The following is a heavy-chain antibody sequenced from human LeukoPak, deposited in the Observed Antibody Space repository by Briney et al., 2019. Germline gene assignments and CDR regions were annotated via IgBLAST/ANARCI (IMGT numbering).Heavy chain of an antibody. V-gene: IGHV3-30-3*01. CDR1: GFTFSSYA. Sequence: GRSLRLSCAASGFTFSSYAMHWVRQAPGKGLEWVAVISYDGRNKYYADSVKGRFTISRDNSKNTLYLQMNSLIAEDTAVYYCARVRAIYSSIDYWGQGTLVTVSS. CDR3: ARVRAIYSSIDY. D-gene: IGHD2-15*01. J-gene: IGHJ4*02. CDR2: ISYDGRNK.